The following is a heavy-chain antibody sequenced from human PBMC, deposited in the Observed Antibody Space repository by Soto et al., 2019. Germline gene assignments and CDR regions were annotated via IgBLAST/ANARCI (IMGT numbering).Heavy chain of an antibody. V-gene: IGHV5-51*01. CDR1: GYSFTSYW. D-gene: IGHD3-22*01. CDR3: ARHRGHYYDSSGYGDY. CDR2: IYPGDSDT. J-gene: IGHJ4*02. Sequence: GESLKISCKGSGYSFTSYWIGWVRQMPGKGLEWMGIIYPGDSDTRYSPSFQGQVTISADKSISTAYLQWSSLKASDTAMYYCARHRGHYYDSSGYGDYWGQGTLVTVSS.